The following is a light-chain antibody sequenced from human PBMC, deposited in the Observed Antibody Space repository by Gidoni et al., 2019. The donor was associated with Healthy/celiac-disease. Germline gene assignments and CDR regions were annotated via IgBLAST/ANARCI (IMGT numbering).Light chain of an antibody. J-gene: IGKJ1*01. CDR1: QGISNS. Sequence: DIQLTQSPSSLSASVGDRVTITCRASQGISNSLAWYQQKPGKAPKLLLYAASRLESGVPSRFSGSGSGTDYTLTISSLQPEDFATYYCQQYYSTPRTFGQXTKVEIK. V-gene: IGKV1-NL1*01. CDR2: AAS. CDR3: QQYYSTPRT.